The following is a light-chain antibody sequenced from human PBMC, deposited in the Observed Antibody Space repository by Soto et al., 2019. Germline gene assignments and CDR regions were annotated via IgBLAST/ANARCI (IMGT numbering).Light chain of an antibody. V-gene: IGLV2-11*01. CDR3: CSYAGSYPWV. J-gene: IGLJ3*02. CDR2: DVS. CDR1: SSDVGAYNY. Sequence: QSALTQPRSVSGSPGQSVTISCTGTSSDVGAYNYVSWYQHHPGKAPKVMIYDVSERPSGVPDRFSGSKSDNKASLTISGLRAEDGADYYCCSYAGSYPWVFGGGTKLTVL.